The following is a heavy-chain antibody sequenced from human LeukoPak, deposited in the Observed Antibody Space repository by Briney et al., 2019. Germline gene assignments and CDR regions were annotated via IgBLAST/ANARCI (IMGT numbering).Heavy chain of an antibody. CDR3: ARDSFGTGTGTTQGMDA. V-gene: IGHV4-61*01. J-gene: IGHJ6*04. CDR2: IYYSGST. CDR1: GGSVSSGSYY. Sequence: PSETLSLTCTVSGGSVSSGSYYWSWIRQPPGKGLEWIGYIYYSGSTNYNPSLKSRVTISVDTSKNQFSLKLSSVTAADTAVYYCARDSFGTGTGTTQGMDAWGKGTTVTVSS. D-gene: IGHD1-1*01.